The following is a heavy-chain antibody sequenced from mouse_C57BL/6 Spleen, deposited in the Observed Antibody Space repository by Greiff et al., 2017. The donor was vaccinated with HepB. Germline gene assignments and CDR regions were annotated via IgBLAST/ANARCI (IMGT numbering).Heavy chain of an antibody. V-gene: IGHV2-9-1*01. CDR1: GFSLTSYA. CDR2: IWTGGGT. CDR3: ARNYYGSSPYWYFDG. D-gene: IGHD1-1*01. J-gene: IGHJ1*03. Sequence: VKLLESGPGLVAPSQSLSITCTVSGFSLTSYAISWVRQPPGKGLEWLGVIWTGGGTNYNSALKSRLSISKDNSKSQVFLKMNSLQTDDTARYYCARNYYGSSPYWYFDGWGTGTTVTVSS.